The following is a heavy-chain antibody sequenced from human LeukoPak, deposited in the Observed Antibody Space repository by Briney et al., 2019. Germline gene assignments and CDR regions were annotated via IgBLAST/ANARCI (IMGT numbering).Heavy chain of an antibody. D-gene: IGHD1-26*01. Sequence: PGGSLRLSCAASGFTFSSYSMNWVRQAPGKGLEWISGISGSGASTYYADSVKGRFTISRDDSRNTLYLQMNSLRGDDMAVYYCAKDVGKWESLHFFDYWGQGTLVTVSS. CDR2: ISGSGAST. CDR1: GFTFSSYS. V-gene: IGHV3-23*01. J-gene: IGHJ4*02. CDR3: AKDVGKWESLHFFDY.